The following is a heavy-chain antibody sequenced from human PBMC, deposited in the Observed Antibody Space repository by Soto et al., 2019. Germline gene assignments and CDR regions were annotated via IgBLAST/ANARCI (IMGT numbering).Heavy chain of an antibody. D-gene: IGHD2-2*01. Sequence: QVQLVESGGGVVQPGRSLRLSCAASGFTFSSYGMHWVRQAPGKGLEWVAVISYDGSNKYYADSVKGRFTISRDNSKTTLYLQMNSLRAEDTAVYYCAKSCSSTSCYVRKAYYYYGMDVWGQGTTVTVSS. J-gene: IGHJ6*02. CDR2: ISYDGSNK. CDR1: GFTFSSYG. V-gene: IGHV3-30*18. CDR3: AKSCSSTSCYVRKAYYYYGMDV.